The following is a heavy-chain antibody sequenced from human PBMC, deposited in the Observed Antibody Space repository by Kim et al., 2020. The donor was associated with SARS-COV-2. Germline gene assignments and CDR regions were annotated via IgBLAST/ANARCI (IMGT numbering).Heavy chain of an antibody. CDR3: ATIFHEGCSGGSCYPTPGALDP. V-gene: IGHV4-4*02. J-gene: IGHJ5*02. CDR2: IYHSGST. D-gene: IGHD2-15*01. CDR1: GGSISSSNW. Sequence: SETLSLTCAVSGGSISSSNWWSWVRQPPGKGLEWIGEIYHSGSTNYNPSLKSRVTISVDKSKNQFSLKLSSVTAADTAVYYCATIFHEGCSGGSCYPTPGALDPWGQGTLVTVSS.